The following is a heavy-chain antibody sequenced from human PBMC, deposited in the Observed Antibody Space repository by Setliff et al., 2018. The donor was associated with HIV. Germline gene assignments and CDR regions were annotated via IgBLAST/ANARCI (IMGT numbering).Heavy chain of an antibody. V-gene: IGHV4-4*07. J-gene: IGHJ5*02. D-gene: IGHD3-10*01. Sequence: PSETLSLTCTVSGGSFNNYHWSWIRQPAGKGLEWIGRIYDSGATNYKPSLKSRVTMSIDKSNNQFSLYLTSVTAADTAIYYCARDRHYYGSGSYGPWGQGSQVTVSS. CDR1: GGSFNNYH. CDR2: IYDSGAT. CDR3: ARDRHYYGSGSYGP.